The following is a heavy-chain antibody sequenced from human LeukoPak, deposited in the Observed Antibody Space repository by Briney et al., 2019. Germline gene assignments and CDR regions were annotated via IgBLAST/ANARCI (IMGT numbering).Heavy chain of an antibody. V-gene: IGHV4-34*01. CDR1: GGSFSGYY. CDR2: IHYSGSV. D-gene: IGHD5-24*01. CDR3: ARATDAYKCGNS. Sequence: PSETLSLTCAVYGGSFSGYYWTWIRQPPGKGLEWIGEIHYSGSVTYNPSLKSRVTITADTSNNQFSLKVNSVTAADTAVYYCARATDAYKCGNSWGQGTLVTVSS. J-gene: IGHJ4*02.